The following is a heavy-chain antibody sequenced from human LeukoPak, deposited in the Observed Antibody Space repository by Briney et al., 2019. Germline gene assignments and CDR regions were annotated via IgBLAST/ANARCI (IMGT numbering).Heavy chain of an antibody. V-gene: IGHV4-59*01. J-gene: IGHJ4*02. CDR2: SYYSGST. D-gene: IGHD1-26*01. Sequence: PSETLSFTCTVSGDSISSYYWSWIRQPPGKGLEWIGCSYYSGSTNYNPSLKSRVTISVDTSKNQFSLKLSSVTAADTAVYYCARDVVGGGNFDYWGQGTLVTVSS. CDR1: GDSISSYY. CDR3: ARDVVGGGNFDY.